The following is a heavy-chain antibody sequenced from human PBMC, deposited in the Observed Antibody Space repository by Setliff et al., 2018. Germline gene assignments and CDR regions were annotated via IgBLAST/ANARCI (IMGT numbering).Heavy chain of an antibody. Sequence: SETLSLTCAVYGGSFSGYYWSWIRQPPGKGLEWIGEINHSGSTNYNPSLKSRVTISVDTSKNQFSLKLSSVTAADTAVYYCARGYGYSSGWYRVYFGYWGQGTLVTVS. V-gene: IGHV4-34*01. J-gene: IGHJ4*02. CDR2: INHSGST. D-gene: IGHD6-19*01. CDR3: ARGYGYSSGWYRVYFGY. CDR1: GGSFSGYY.